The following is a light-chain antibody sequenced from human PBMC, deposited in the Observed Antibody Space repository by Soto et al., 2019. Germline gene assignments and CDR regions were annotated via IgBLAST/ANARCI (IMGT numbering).Light chain of an antibody. CDR3: SSYTSSSTLSYV. V-gene: IGLV2-8*01. CDR2: EVS. CDR1: NNDIGFYNY. Sequence: QSVLTQPPSASGSPGQSVTISCTGTNNDIGFYNYVSWYQHHPGKAPKLLIYEVSKSPSGVPDRFSGSKSGNTASLTVSGLQPEDEADYYCSSYTSSSTLSYVFGTGTKVTVL. J-gene: IGLJ1*01.